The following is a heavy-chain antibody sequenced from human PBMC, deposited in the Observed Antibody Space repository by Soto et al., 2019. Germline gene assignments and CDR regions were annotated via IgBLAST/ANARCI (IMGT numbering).Heavy chain of an antibody. Sequence: GVSLRLSCSASGFTLSSYAMHWVRQAPGKGLEYVSAISSNGGSTYYADSVKGRFTISRDNSKNTLYLQMSSLRAEDTAVYYCVKNDVGSYYYGSGSYFTIDYWGQGTLVNVSS. CDR1: GFTLSSYA. J-gene: IGHJ4*02. CDR3: VKNDVGSYYYGSGSYFTIDY. V-gene: IGHV3-64D*06. D-gene: IGHD3-10*01. CDR2: ISSNGGST.